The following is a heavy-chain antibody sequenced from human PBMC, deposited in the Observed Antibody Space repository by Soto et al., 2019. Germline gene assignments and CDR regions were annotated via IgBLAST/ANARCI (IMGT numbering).Heavy chain of an antibody. D-gene: IGHD5-12*01. Sequence: ASVKVSCKASGYTFTSYYMHWVRQAPGQGLEWMGIINPSGGSTSYAQKFQGRVTMTRDTSTSTVYMELSSLRSEDTAVYYCARVFTGGGYSGYDTLALAYWGQGTLVTVAS. CDR3: ARVFTGGGYSGYDTLALAY. V-gene: IGHV1-46*01. CDR1: GYTFTSYY. CDR2: INPSGGST. J-gene: IGHJ4*02.